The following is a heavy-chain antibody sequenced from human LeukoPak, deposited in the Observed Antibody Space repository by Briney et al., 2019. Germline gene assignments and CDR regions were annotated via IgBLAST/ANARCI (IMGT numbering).Heavy chain of an antibody. D-gene: IGHD2-2*01. V-gene: IGHV1-18*01. J-gene: IGHJ5*02. CDR1: GYTFTSYG. CDR2: ISAYNGNT. CDR3: ARDMVWNLGYCSSTSCYGSWFDP. Sequence: GASAKVSCKASGYTFTSYGISWVRQAPGQGLEWMGWISAYNGNTNYAQKLQGRVTVTTDTSTSTAYMELRSLRSDDTAVYYCARDMVWNLGYCSSTSCYGSWFDPWGQGTLVTVSS.